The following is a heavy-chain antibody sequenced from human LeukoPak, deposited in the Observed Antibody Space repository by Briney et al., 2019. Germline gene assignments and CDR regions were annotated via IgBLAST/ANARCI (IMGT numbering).Heavy chain of an antibody. Sequence: GGSLRLSCAASGFTFSSYSMNWVRQAPGKGLEWVSYISSSSSTIYYADSVKGRFTISRDNAKNSLYLQMDSLRAEDTAVYYCARDGVGGYDDFDYWGQGTLVTVSS. V-gene: IGHV3-48*01. CDR2: ISSSSSTI. CDR3: ARDGVGGYDDFDY. J-gene: IGHJ4*02. CDR1: GFTFSSYS. D-gene: IGHD5-12*01.